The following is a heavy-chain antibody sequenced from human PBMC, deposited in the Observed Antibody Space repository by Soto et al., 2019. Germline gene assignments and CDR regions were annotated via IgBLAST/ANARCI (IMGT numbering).Heavy chain of an antibody. CDR3: GRGWGELGD. J-gene: IGHJ4*02. CDR2: ISPYSGDT. Sequence: QVQLVQSGAEVKKPGASVKVSCKASGYTFSSHGITWVRQAPGQRLEWMGWISPYSGDTNYAQTLQGRVTMATDTSTSTAYMELRSLRSDDTAVYFCGRGWGELGDWGQGTLVTVSS. CDR1: GYTFSSHG. D-gene: IGHD1-7*01. V-gene: IGHV1-18*01.